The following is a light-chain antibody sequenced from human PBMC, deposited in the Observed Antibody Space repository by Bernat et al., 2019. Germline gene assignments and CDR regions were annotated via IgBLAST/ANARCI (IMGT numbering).Light chain of an antibody. CDR3: SSYTSSGTWV. V-gene: IGLV2-14*03. CDR1: SSDIGGYDY. J-gene: IGLJ3*02. Sequence: QAGPTQPAAVSGSPGQSITISCTGTSSDIGGYDYVPWHQQHPDKTPKLIISHVNNRPSGISNGFSGSKSGNTASLFISGLQAEDEADYSCSSYTSSGTWVFGGGTKVTVL. CDR2: HVN.